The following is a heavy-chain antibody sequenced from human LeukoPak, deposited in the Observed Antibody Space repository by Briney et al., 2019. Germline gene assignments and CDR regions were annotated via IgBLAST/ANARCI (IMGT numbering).Heavy chain of an antibody. D-gene: IGHD6-19*01. CDR1: GGSISSNSYY. J-gene: IGHJ3*02. CDR2: IYYSGST. CDR3: ARLRIAVAGLDAFDI. Sequence: SETLSLTCTISGGSISSNSYYWGWIRQPPGKGLEWIGIIYYSGSTYYNPSLKSRVTISLDTSKNQFSLRLSSVTAADTAVYYCARLRIAVAGLDAFDIWGQGTKVTVSA. V-gene: IGHV4-39*01.